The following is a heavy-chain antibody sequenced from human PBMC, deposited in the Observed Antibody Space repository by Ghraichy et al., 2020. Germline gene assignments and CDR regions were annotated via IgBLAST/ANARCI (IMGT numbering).Heavy chain of an antibody. V-gene: IGHV1-69*04. J-gene: IGHJ6*02. CDR3: ARDAFDFVLLSAAPNQYYAMDV. D-gene: IGHD1-26*01. CDR2: VIPMFGMT. CDR1: GGTFSNSA. Sequence: SVKVSCKASGGTFSNSAINWVRQAPGQGLEWMGRVIPMFGMTHYAPKFQGRVTIIADKSTNTAYMELSSLRSEDTAVYFCARDAFDFVLLSAAPNQYYAMDVWGQGTTVTVSS.